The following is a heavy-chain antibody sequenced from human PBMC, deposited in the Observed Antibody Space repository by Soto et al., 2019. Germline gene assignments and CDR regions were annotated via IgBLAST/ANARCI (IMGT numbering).Heavy chain of an antibody. CDR1: GGTFSTSS. V-gene: IGHV1-69*14. J-gene: IGHJ3*02. CDR3: ARGHKYSGISDACDI. CDR2: ILPIFGTA. Sequence: QVQLVQSGAEVKKPGSSVKVSCKASGGTFSTSSINWLRQAPGQRPEWMGNILPIFGTADYAQKFKDRVTITADKSTDKAYKELRSLFSEETAVYYCARGHKYSGISDACDISSQGTVVTVSS. D-gene: IGHD1-26*01.